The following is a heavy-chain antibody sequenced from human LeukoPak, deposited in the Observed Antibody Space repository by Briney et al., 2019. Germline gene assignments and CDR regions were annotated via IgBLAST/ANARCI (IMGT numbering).Heavy chain of an antibody. CDR1: VGSISGYY. Sequence: SSETLSLTCTVSVGSISGYYWSWIRQPPEKGLEWIGNINFSGSTNYNPSLKSRVTISLDTSKNQFSLKLSSVTAADTAVYYCARRAEQSSPGHAFDIWGQGAMVTVSS. J-gene: IGHJ3*02. CDR2: INFSGST. CDR3: ARRAEQSSPGHAFDI. V-gene: IGHV4-59*08. D-gene: IGHD6-19*01.